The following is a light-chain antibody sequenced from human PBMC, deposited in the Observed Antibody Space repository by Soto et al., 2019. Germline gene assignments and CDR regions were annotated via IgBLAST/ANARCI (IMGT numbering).Light chain of an antibody. CDR1: SSDVGGYNY. J-gene: IGLJ3*02. CDR3: SSYTSSSTLV. Sequence: QSALTQPASLSGSPGQSVTISCTGTSSDVGGYNYVSWYQQHPGNAPKLMISEVSNRPSGVSNRFSGSKSGNTASLTISGLQGDDEADYYCSSYTSSSTLVFGGGTKLTVL. V-gene: IGLV2-14*01. CDR2: EVS.